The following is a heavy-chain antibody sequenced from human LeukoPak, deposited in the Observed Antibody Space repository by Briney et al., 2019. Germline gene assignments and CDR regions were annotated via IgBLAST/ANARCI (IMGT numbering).Heavy chain of an antibody. D-gene: IGHD5-24*01. CDR2: INPNSGGT. V-gene: IGHV1-2*02. J-gene: IGHJ4*02. Sequence: ASVKVSCKASGYTFTGYYMHWVRQAPGQGLEWMGWINPNSGGTNYAQKFQGRVTMTRDTSISTAYMELSRLRSDDTAVYYCARANRRGGLQLTPLGYWGQGTLVTVSS. CDR1: GYTFTGYY. CDR3: ARANRRGGLQLTPLGY.